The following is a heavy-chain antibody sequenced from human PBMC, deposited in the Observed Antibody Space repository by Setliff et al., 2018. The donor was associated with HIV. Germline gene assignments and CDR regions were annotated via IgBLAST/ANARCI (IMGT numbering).Heavy chain of an antibody. D-gene: IGHD3-22*01. CDR1: GGSISSSNYY. Sequence: SETLSLTCSASGGSISSSNYYWGWIRQPPGKGLQWIGSISYSGRTYYNPSLKSRLTISADTSKNQFSLKLTSVTASDTAVYYCAKEPSYYYDSSGYSGIAHWGQGTLVTVSS. J-gene: IGHJ4*02. CDR3: AKEPSYYYDSSGYSGIAH. V-gene: IGHV4-39*02. CDR2: ISYSGRT.